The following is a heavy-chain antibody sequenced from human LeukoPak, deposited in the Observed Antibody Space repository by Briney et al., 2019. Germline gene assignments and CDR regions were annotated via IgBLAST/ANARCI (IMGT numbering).Heavy chain of an antibody. Sequence: PGGSLRLSCAASGFTFSTYEINWVRQAPGKGLEWLSHISNSGSSIHYADSVKGRFTISRDNAKNSLYLQMNSLRVEDTAVYYCARDATTELGTVYMDVWGKGTTVTISS. D-gene: IGHD4-17*01. CDR1: GFTFSTYE. CDR3: ARDATTELGTVYMDV. J-gene: IGHJ6*03. CDR2: ISNSGSSI. V-gene: IGHV3-48*03.